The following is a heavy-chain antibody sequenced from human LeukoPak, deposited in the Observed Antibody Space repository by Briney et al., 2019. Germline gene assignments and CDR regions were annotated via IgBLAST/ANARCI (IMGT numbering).Heavy chain of an antibody. CDR1: GGSISSYY. V-gene: IGHV4-59*05. Sequence: PSETLSLTCTVSGGSISSYYWTWIRQPPGKGLEWIGSIYYSGSTYYNPSLKSRVTISVDTSKNQFSLKLSSVTAADTAVYYCARVTSFDYWGQGTLVTVSS. D-gene: IGHD3-10*01. J-gene: IGHJ4*02. CDR3: ARVTSFDY. CDR2: IYYSGST.